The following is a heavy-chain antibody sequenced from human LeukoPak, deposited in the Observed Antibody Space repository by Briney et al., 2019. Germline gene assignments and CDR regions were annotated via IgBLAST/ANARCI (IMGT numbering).Heavy chain of an antibody. J-gene: IGHJ4*02. CDR1: GGSISSSSYY. V-gene: IGHV4-39*01. Sequence: SETLSLTCTVSGGSISSSSYYWGWIRQPPGKGLEWIGSIYYSGSTYYNPSLKSRVTISVDTSKNQFSLKLSSVTAADTAVYYCARECLGGFGESHGDLFWGQGTLVTVSS. CDR2: IYYSGST. CDR3: ARECLGGFGESHGDLF. D-gene: IGHD3-10*01.